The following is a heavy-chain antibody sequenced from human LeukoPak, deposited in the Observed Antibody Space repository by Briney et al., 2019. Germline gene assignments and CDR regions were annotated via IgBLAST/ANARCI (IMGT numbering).Heavy chain of an antibody. Sequence: GGSLRLSCAASEFTVSSNYMSWIRQAPGKGLEWVSVIYSGGSTYYADSVKGRFTISRDKSKNTLYLQMNSLRAADTAVYYCAXXKGTSYLSSFDYWGQGTLVTVSS. CDR1: EFTVSSNY. D-gene: IGHD6-6*01. V-gene: IGHV3-66*01. CDR3: AXXKGTSYLSSFDY. J-gene: IGHJ4*02. CDR2: IYSGGST.